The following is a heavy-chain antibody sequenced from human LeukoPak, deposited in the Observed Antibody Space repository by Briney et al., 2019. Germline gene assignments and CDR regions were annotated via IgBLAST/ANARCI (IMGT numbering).Heavy chain of an antibody. CDR3: TTVDYGDYRDY. D-gene: IGHD4-17*01. CDR2: FDPEDGET. V-gene: IGHV1-24*01. Sequence: ASVKVSCKPSGYTFTGYYLFWVRQAPGKGLEWMGGFDPEDGETIYAQKFQGRVTMTEDTSTDTAYMELSSLRSEDTAVYYCTTVDYGDYRDYWGQGALVTVSS. CDR1: GYTFTGYY. J-gene: IGHJ4*02.